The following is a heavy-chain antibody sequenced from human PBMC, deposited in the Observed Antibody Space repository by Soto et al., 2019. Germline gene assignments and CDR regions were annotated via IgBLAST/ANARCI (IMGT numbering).Heavy chain of an antibody. CDR3: AKGLYYYDKTDYSYFAF. CDR2: ISGSGGVT. D-gene: IGHD3-22*01. CDR1: GFTFSTYA. V-gene: IGHV3-23*01. J-gene: IGHJ4*02. Sequence: GGSLRLSCAASGFTFSTYAMSWVRQAPGKGLEWVSGISGSGGVTNYADSVKGRFTISRDNSKNTRSLQMNSLRAEDTAVYYCAKGLYYYDKTDYSYFAFWGLGSLVTVS.